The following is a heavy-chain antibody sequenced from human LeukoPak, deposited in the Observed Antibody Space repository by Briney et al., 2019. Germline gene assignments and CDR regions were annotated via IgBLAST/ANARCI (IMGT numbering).Heavy chain of an antibody. V-gene: IGHV4-59*11. D-gene: IGHD2-2*01. CDR3: ARFSTGFGSGCTEASCYVHY. J-gene: IGHJ4*02. Sequence: SETLSLTCTVSGGSISGHYWTWIRLPPGKGLELLGHIFSTGATHYNPSLRGRVTLSIDTSKNQFSLTLTSVNVEDTAVYYCARFSTGFGSGCTEASCYVHYWGQGTQVTVS. CDR1: GGSISGHY. CDR2: IFSTGAT.